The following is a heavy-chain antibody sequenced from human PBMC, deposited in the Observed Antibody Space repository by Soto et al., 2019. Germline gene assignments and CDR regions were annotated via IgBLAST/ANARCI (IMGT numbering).Heavy chain of an antibody. V-gene: IGHV4-34*02. D-gene: IGHD3-9*01. CDR3: ARAGPYFLYMGFTRHNWFDP. CDR1: GGSFTGYY. J-gene: IGHJ5*02. CDR2: INHSGTT. Sequence: QVQLQQWGAGLLKPSETLSLTCAVFGGSFTGYYWSWIRQSPGKGLEWIGEINHSGTTKYNPSLKSRVTISVNTSEKQFSLKLSSVTAADTAVYYCARAGPYFLYMGFTRHNWFDPWGQGTLVTVSS.